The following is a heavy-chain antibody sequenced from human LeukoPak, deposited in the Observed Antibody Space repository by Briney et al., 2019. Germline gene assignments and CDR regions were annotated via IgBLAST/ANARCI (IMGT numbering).Heavy chain of an antibody. CDR3: AKVTMVRGVIRAFDY. CDR2: ISGSGGST. CDR1: GFTFSSYA. D-gene: IGHD3-10*01. V-gene: IGHV3-23*01. Sequence: PGGSLRLSCAASGFTFSSYAMSWVRQAPGKGLEWVSAISGSGGSTYYADSVKGRFTISRDNSKNTLYLQMNSLRAEDTAVYYCAKVTMVRGVIRAFDYWGQGTLVTVFS. J-gene: IGHJ4*02.